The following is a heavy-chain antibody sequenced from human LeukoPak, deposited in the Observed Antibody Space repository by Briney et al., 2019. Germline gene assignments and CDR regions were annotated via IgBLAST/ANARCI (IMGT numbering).Heavy chain of an antibody. D-gene: IGHD2-21*01. CDR2: IIPIFGTA. Sequence: SAKVSCKASGGTLSSYAISWVRQAPGQGLEWMGGIIPIFGTANYAQKFQGRVTITADESTSTAYMELSSLGSEDTAVYYCAFRSLVGELRDYWGQGTLVTVSS. J-gene: IGHJ4*02. CDR3: AFRSLVGELRDY. CDR1: GGTLSSYA. V-gene: IGHV1-69*13.